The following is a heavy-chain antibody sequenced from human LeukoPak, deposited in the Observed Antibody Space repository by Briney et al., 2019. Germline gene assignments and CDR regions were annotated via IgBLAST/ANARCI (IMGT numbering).Heavy chain of an antibody. CDR2: ISRNGTYI. J-gene: IGHJ4*02. CDR1: GFTFSSYI. CDR3: ARDEGYSFDY. Sequence: GGSLGLSCAASGFTFSSYIMNWVRQAPGKGLEWVSSISRNGTYIHYADSVKGRFTISRDNAMQSLYLQMSSLRAEDTAVYYCARDEGYSFDYWGQGTLVTVSS. D-gene: IGHD2-15*01. V-gene: IGHV3-21*01.